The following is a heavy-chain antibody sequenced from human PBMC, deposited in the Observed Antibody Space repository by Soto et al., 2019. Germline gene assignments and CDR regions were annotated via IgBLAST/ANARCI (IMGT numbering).Heavy chain of an antibody. J-gene: IGHJ6*02. Sequence: LRLSCAASGFTFSSYGMHWVRQAPGKGLEWVAVIWYDGSNKYYADSVKGRFTISRDNSKNTLYLQMNSLRAEDTAVYYCARAGYGGNLNYYYYGMDVWGQGTTVTVSS. V-gene: IGHV3-33*01. CDR1: GFTFSSYG. D-gene: IGHD4-17*01. CDR2: IWYDGSNK. CDR3: ARAGYGGNLNYYYYGMDV.